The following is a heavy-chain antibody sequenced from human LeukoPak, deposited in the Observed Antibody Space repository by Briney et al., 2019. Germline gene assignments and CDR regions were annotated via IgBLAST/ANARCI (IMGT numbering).Heavy chain of an antibody. CDR1: GGTFSSYA. CDR3: ARETLDSSGPAFDY. V-gene: IGHV1-69*13. CDR2: IIPIFGTA. D-gene: IGHD3-22*01. J-gene: IGHJ4*02. Sequence: ASVKVSCKASGGTFSSYAISWVRQAPGQGLEWMGGIIPIFGTANYAQKFQGRVTITADESTSTAYMELSSLRSEDTAVYYCARETLDSSGPAFDYWGQGTLVTVSS.